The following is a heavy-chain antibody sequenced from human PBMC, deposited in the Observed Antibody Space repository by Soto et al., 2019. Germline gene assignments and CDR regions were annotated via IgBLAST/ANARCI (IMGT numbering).Heavy chain of an antibody. Sequence: SETLSLTCTVSGGSISSSSYYWGWIRQPPGKGLEWIGSIYYSGSTYYNPSLKSRVTISVDTSKNQFSLKLSSVTAADTAVYYCARHWIVVVPAASYWFDPWGQGTLVTVSS. V-gene: IGHV4-39*01. CDR3: ARHWIVVVPAASYWFDP. J-gene: IGHJ5*02. D-gene: IGHD2-2*01. CDR2: IYYSGST. CDR1: GGSISSSSYY.